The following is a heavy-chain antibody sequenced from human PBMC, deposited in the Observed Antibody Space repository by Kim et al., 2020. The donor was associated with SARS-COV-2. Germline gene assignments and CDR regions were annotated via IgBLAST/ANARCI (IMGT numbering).Heavy chain of an antibody. CDR2: IWSDGSNI. J-gene: IGHJ4*02. Sequence: GGSLRLSCAASGFPFNSYGMHWVRQAPGKGLEWVAAIWSDGSNIYYADSVKGRFTISRDNSKNTLFLQMSSLRPEDTALYYCARGRSSSWSPFDYWGQGTLVTVPS. CDR3: ARGRSSSWSPFDY. D-gene: IGHD6-13*01. V-gene: IGHV3-33*01. CDR1: GFPFNSYG.